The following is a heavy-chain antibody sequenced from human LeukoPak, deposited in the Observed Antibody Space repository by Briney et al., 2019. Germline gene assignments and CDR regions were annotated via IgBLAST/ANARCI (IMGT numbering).Heavy chain of an antibody. D-gene: IGHD3-3*01. CDR1: RFTFSSYS. CDR3: ARDSSLSEWLSPFDY. V-gene: IGHV3-48*01. CDR2: ISSSSSTI. J-gene: IGHJ4*02. Sequence: PGGSLRLSCAASRFTFSSYSMNWVRQAPGKGLEWVSYISSSSSTIYYADSVKGRFTISRDNAKNSLYLQMNSLRAEDTAVYYCARDSSLSEWLSPFDYWGQGTLVTVSS.